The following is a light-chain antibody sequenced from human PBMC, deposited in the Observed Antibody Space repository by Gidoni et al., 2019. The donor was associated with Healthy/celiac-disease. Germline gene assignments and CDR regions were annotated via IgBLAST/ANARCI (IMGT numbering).Light chain of an antibody. CDR2: AAS. CDR3: KQSYSTPVLT. V-gene: IGKV1-39*01. CDR1: QSISSY. J-gene: IGKJ4*01. Sequence: DIPMTQSPSSLSASVGDRVTITCRASQSISSYLNWYQQKPGKAPKLLIYAASSLQSGVPSRFSGSGSGTDFTLTISSLQPEDFATYYCKQSYSTPVLTFGGGTKVEIK.